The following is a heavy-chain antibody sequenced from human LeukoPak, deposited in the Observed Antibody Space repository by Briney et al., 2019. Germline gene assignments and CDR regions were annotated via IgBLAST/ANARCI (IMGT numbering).Heavy chain of an antibody. CDR1: GGSISSYY. CDR3: AREAAYYGMDV. J-gene: IGHJ6*04. V-gene: IGHV4-59*01. CDR2: IYYSGST. Sequence: PSETLSLTCTVSGGSISSYYWSWLRQPPGKGLEWIGYIYYSGSTNYNPSLKSRVTISVDTSKNQFSLKLSSVTAADTAVYYCAREAAYYGMDVWGKGTTVTVSS. D-gene: IGHD6-13*01.